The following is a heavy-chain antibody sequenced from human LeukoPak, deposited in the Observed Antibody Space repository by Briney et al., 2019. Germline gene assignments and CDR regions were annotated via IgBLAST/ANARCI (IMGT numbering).Heavy chain of an antibody. D-gene: IGHD3-22*01. J-gene: IGHJ5*02. CDR3: ARLLYYYDSSGYFRDPNWFDP. V-gene: IGHV4-4*07. Sequence: SETLSLTCTVSGGSISSYYWSWIRQPAGKGLEWIGRIYTSGSTNYNPSLKSRVTMSVDTSKNQFSLKLSSVTAADTAVYNCARLLYYYDSSGYFRDPNWFDPWGQGTLVTVSS. CDR1: GGSISSYY. CDR2: IYTSGST.